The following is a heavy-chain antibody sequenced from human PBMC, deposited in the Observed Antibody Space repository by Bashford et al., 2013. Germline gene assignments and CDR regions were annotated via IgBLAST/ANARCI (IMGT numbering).Heavy chain of an antibody. Sequence: GGSLRLSCTASGFTFSTYEMNWVRQAPGKGLEWVSYISSSGSPIYYADSVKGRFTISRDDSKNTLYLQMNSLKTEDTAVYYCTTEREYWGQGTLVTVSS. J-gene: IGHJ4*02. CDR2: ISSSGSPI. V-gene: IGHV3-48*03. CDR3: TTEREY. CDR1: GFTFSTYE.